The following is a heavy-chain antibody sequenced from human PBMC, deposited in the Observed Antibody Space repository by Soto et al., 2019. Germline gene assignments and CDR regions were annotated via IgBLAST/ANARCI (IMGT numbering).Heavy chain of an antibody. D-gene: IGHD3-10*01. V-gene: IGHV1-69*01. Sequence: QVQLVQSGAEVKKPGSSVKVSCKASGGTLSSYAISWVRQAPGQGLEWMGGIIPIFGTANYAQKFQGRVTITADESTSTAYMELSSLRSEDTAVYYCASQSSGCYYDPYYHYGMDVWGQGTTVTVSS. CDR1: GGTLSSYA. CDR3: ASQSSGCYYDPYYHYGMDV. CDR2: IIPIFGTA. J-gene: IGHJ6*02.